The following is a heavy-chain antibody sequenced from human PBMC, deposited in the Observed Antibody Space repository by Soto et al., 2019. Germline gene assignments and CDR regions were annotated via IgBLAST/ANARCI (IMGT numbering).Heavy chain of an antibody. V-gene: IGHV1-24*01. J-gene: IGHJ3*02. CDR2: FDPEDGET. CDR3: ARDAYNYDSSGYYRYDAFDI. D-gene: IGHD3-22*01. CDR1: GYTLTELS. Sequence: GASVKVSCKVSGYTLTELSMHWVRQAPGKGLEWMGGFDPEDGETIYAQKFQGRVTMTEDTSTDTAYMELSSLRSEDTAVYYCARDAYNYDSSGYYRYDAFDIWGQGTMVTVSS.